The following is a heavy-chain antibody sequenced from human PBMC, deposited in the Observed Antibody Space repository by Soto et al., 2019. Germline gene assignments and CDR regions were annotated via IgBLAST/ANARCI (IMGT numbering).Heavy chain of an antibody. CDR2: IYHSGST. V-gene: IGHV4-38-2*02. D-gene: IGHD3-22*01. CDR1: GYSISSGYY. CDR3: GRDLELRYYYDSSGYHNDY. Sequence: PSETLSLTCAVSGYSISSGYYWGWIRQPPGKGLEWIGSIYHSGSTYYNPSLKSRVTISVDTSKNQFSLKLSSVTAADTAVYYCGRDLELRYYYDSSGYHNDYWGQGTLVTVSS. J-gene: IGHJ4*02.